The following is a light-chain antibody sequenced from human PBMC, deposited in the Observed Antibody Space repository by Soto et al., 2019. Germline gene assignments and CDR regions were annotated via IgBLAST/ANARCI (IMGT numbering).Light chain of an antibody. J-gene: IGKJ1*01. V-gene: IGKV1-5*03. CDR1: QSIGDL. CDR2: KAS. Sequence: DIQMTPSPSTLPASVGDSVTITCRSSQSIGDLLAWYQQKPGEAPKLRIYKASYLESGVPSRFSGSGSGTDFTLTISSLQPEDFATYYCQQRYSTPQTFGQGTKV. CDR3: QQRYSTPQT.